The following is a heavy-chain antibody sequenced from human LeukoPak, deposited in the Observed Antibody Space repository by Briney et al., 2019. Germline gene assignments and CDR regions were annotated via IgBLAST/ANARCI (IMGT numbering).Heavy chain of an antibody. V-gene: IGHV2-70*04. J-gene: IGHJ4*02. D-gene: IGHD2-2*02. Sequence: GPALVKPTQSLTLTCTFSGFSLSTARMRVSWIRQPPGKALEWLARIDWDDDKFYKTSLKTRLTISKDTSKNQVILIMTNMDPVDTATYYCARAISVTDYFDYWGPGTLVTVSS. CDR1: GFSLSTARMR. CDR3: ARAISVTDYFDY. CDR2: IDWDDDK.